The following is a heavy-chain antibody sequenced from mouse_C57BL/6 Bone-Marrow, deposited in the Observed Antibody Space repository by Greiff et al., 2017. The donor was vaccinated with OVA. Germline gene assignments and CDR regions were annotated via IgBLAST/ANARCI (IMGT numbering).Heavy chain of an antibody. D-gene: IGHD1-1*01. J-gene: IGHJ4*01. Sequence: VQLQQSGPELVKPGASVKISCKASGYTFTDYYMNWVKQSHGKSLEWIGDINPNNGGTSYTQKFKGKATLTVDKSSSTAYMELRSLTSEDSAVYYCARNYEGDYWGQGTSVTVSS. CDR1: GYTFTDYY. CDR2: INPNNGGT. CDR3: ARNYEGDY. V-gene: IGHV1-26*01.